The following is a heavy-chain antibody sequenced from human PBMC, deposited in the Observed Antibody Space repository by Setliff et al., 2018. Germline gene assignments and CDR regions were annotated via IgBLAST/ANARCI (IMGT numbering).Heavy chain of an antibody. CDR2: IYSSGST. Sequence: SETLSLTCAVYGGSFSGYYWSWIRQPPGKGLEWIGYIYSSGSTYYTPSLKSRVSISVDTSKNQFSLKLSSVTAADTAVYYCARESRYYYDNLGTLDYWGQGTLVTVPQ. D-gene: IGHD3-22*01. J-gene: IGHJ4*02. CDR1: GGSFSGYY. CDR3: ARESRYYYDNLGTLDY. V-gene: IGHV4-30-4*08.